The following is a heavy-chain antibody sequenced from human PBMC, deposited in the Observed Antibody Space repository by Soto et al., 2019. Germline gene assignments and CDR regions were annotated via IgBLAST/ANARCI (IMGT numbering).Heavy chain of an antibody. V-gene: IGHV3-21*01. CDR3: ASGYGPFDY. Sequence: PGGSLRLSCAASGFTFSSSSMNWVRQAPGKGLEWVSSISSSSSYIYYADSVKGRFIISRDNAKNSLYLQMNSLRAEDTAVYYCASGYGPFDYWGQGTLVTVSS. CDR2: ISSSSSYI. CDR1: GFTFSSSS. D-gene: IGHD4-17*01. J-gene: IGHJ4*02.